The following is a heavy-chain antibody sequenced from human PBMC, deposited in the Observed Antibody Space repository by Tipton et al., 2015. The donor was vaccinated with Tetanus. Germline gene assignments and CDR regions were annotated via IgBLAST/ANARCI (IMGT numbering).Heavy chain of an antibody. J-gene: IGHJ4*02. D-gene: IGHD2-15*01. CDR1: GYIFTNYW. V-gene: IGHV5-51*01. CDR2: IYPGDSDT. CDR3: ARAHCSDGVCNFDF. Sequence: VQLVQSGGEVKKPGESLKISCKGPGYIFTNYWIGWVRQKPGKGLEWMGIIYPGDSDTRYSPSFQGQVTISVDKSINTAYLQWSSLKASDTSMFYCARAHCSDGVCNFDFWGQGALVTVAS.